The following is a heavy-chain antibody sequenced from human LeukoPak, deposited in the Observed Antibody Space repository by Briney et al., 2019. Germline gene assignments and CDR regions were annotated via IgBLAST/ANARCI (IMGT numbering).Heavy chain of an antibody. J-gene: IGHJ4*02. D-gene: IGHD3-10*01. CDR2: IRSKANSYAT. V-gene: IGHV3-73*01. CDR3: TAMVRGVKDFDY. CDR1: GFTFSGSA. Sequence: GGSLRLSCAASGFTFSGSAMHWVRQASGKGLEWVGRIRSKANSYATAYAASVKGRFTISRDDSKNTAYLQMNSLKTEDTAVYYCTAMVRGVKDFDYWGQGTLVTVSS.